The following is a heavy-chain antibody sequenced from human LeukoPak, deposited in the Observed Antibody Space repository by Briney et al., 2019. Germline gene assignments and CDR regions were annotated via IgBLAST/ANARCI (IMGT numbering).Heavy chain of an antibody. V-gene: IGHV3-48*04. Sequence: PGGSLRLSCAASGFTFSSYSMNWVRQAPGKGLEWVSYISSSSSTIYYADSVKGRFTISRDNAKNSLYLQMNSLRAEDTAVYYCARDRGTVTSVGSYWYFDLWGRGTLVTVSS. J-gene: IGHJ2*01. CDR2: ISSSSSTI. D-gene: IGHD4-17*01. CDR3: ARDRGTVTSVGSYWYFDL. CDR1: GFTFSSYS.